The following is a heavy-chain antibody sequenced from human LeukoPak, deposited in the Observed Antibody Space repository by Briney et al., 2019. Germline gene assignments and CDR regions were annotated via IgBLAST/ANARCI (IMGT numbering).Heavy chain of an antibody. CDR1: GFTVITND. J-gene: IGHJ4*02. D-gene: IGHD1-14*01. CDR3: ARGVEPLAANTLAY. V-gene: IGHV3-53*01. CDR2: LYSDGNT. Sequence: GGSLRLSCAASGFTVITNDMTWVRQAPGKGLEWVSVLYSDGNTKYADSVQGRFTITRENSRNTLYLEMNSLSPDDTAVYYCARGVEPLAANTLAYWGQGTLVTVSS.